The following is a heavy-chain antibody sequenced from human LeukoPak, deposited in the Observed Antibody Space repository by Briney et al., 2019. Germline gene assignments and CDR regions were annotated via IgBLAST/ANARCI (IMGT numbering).Heavy chain of an antibody. J-gene: IGHJ4*02. CDR1: GLTFSSYS. D-gene: IGHD6-13*01. Sequence: GGSLRLSCAASGLTFSSYSMNWVRQAPGKGLEWVSSISSSSSYIYYADSVKGRFTISRDNAKNSLYLQMNSLRAEDTAVYYCARGRIAAAYQGGPDYWGQGTLVTVSS. V-gene: IGHV3-21*01. CDR3: ARGRIAAAYQGGPDY. CDR2: ISSSSSYI.